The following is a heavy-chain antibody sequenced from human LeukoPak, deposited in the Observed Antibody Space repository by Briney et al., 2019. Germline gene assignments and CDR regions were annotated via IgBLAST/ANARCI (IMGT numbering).Heavy chain of an antibody. J-gene: IGHJ4*02. CDR2: INPNSGGT. V-gene: IGHV1-2*02. Sequence: ASVKVSCKASGYTFTGYYMHWVRQAPGQGLEWMGWINPNSGGTNYAQKFQGRVTMTRDTSISTAYMELSRLRSDDTAVYYCARPPGRYDTFDYWGQGTLVTVSS. D-gene: IGHD3-10*01. CDR1: GYTFTGYY. CDR3: ARPPGRYDTFDY.